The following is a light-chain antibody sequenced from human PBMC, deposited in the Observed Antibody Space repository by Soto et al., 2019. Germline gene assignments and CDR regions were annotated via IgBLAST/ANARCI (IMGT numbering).Light chain of an antibody. V-gene: IGKV3-11*01. CDR3: QQRSNWPIT. J-gene: IGKJ5*01. CDR2: DAS. Sequence: ETVMTQSPATLSVSPGERATLPCRASQSVSSYLAWYQQKPGQAPRLLIYDASNRATGIPARFSGSGSGTDFTLTISSLEPEDFAVYYCQQRSNWPITFGQGTRLEIK. CDR1: QSVSSY.